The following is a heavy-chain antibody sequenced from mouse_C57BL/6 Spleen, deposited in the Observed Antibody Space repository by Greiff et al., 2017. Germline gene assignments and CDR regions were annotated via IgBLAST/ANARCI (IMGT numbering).Heavy chain of an antibody. J-gene: IGHJ4*01. CDR3: ASTHYYAMDY. CDR2: INPNNGGT. V-gene: IGHV1-26*01. Sequence: EVQLQQSGPELVKPGASVKISCKASGYTFTDYYMNWVKQSHGKSLEWIGDINPNNGGTSYNQKFKGKATLTVDKSSSPAYMEIRSLTSEDSAVYYCASTHYYAMDYWGQGTSVTVSS. CDR1: GYTFTDYY.